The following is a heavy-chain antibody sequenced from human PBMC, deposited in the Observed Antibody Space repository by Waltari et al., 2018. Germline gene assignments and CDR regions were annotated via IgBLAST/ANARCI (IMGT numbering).Heavy chain of an antibody. CDR3: AKALYSSGWYEGVDY. D-gene: IGHD6-19*01. J-gene: IGHJ4*02. V-gene: IGHV3-30*02. CDR1: GFTFSTYG. Sequence: QVQLVESGGGVVQPGGSLRLSCAASGFTFSTYGMHWVRQAPGKGLEWGGFIRYDGSNKYYGDSVKGRFTISRDNSKNTLYLQMNSLRAEDTAVYYCAKALYSSGWYEGVDYWGQGTLVTVSS. CDR2: IRYDGSNK.